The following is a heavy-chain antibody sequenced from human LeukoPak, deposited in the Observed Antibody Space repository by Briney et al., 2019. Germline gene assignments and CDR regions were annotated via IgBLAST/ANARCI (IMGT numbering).Heavy chain of an antibody. Sequence: GGSLRLSCAASGFTFSDYWMHWVRQLPGKGLVWVSRINSDGSSTTYADSVKGRFTISRDNSKNTLYLQMNSLGAEDTALYYCARARFPAFDIWGQGTMVTVSS. V-gene: IGHV3-74*01. J-gene: IGHJ3*02. CDR1: GFTFSDYW. D-gene: IGHD3-10*01. CDR2: INSDGSST. CDR3: ARARFPAFDI.